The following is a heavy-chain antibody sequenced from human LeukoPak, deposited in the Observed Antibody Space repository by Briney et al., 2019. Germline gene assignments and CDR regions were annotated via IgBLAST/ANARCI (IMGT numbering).Heavy chain of an antibody. CDR3: TARDDTAMVDYYGMDV. D-gene: IGHD5-18*01. CDR2: IRSKAYGRTT. Sequence: GGSLRLSCTASGFTFGDYAMSWVRQAPGKGLEWVGFIRSKAYGRTTEYAASVKGRFTISRDDSKSIAYLQMNSLKTEDTAVYYCTARDDTAMVDYYGMDVWGQGTTVTVSS. V-gene: IGHV3-49*04. J-gene: IGHJ6*02. CDR1: GFTFGDYA.